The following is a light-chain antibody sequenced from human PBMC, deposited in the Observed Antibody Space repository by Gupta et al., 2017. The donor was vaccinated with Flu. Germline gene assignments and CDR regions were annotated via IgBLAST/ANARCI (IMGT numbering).Light chain of an antibody. CDR3: QHYDDLPRFT. V-gene: IGKV1-33*01. CDR2: DVS. Sequence: DINNSLNWYQQRQGKAPKLLIYDVSNLETGVPSRFSGSGSGTDFTFAISSLQPEDIATYYCQHYDDLPRFTFGPGTKVQIK. J-gene: IGKJ3*01. CDR1: DINNS.